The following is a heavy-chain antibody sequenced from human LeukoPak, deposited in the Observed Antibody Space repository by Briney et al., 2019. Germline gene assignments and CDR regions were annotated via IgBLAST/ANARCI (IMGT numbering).Heavy chain of an antibody. J-gene: IGHJ1*01. V-gene: IGHV3-33*01. D-gene: IGHD5-24*01. CDR1: GFTFSSYG. CDR2: IWYDGSNK. CDR3: ARGDGYNDAEYLQH. Sequence: PGRSLRLSCAASGFTFSSYGMHWVRQAPGKGLEWVAVIWYDGSNKYYGDSVKGRFTISRDNSKETLYLQMNSLRVEDTAVYYCARGDGYNDAEYLQHWGQGTLVTV.